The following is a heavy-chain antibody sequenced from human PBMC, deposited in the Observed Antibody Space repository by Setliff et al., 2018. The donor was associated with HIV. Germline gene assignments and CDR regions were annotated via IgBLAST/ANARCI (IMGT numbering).Heavy chain of an antibody. CDR1: GGSISSYY. Sequence: PSETLSLTCTVSGGSISSYYWSWIRQPPGKGLEWIGYIYYSGATYYNPSLKSRVTLSIDTSKNQFSLNLSSVTAADTAVYYCARFDHASIDYWGQGTLVTVS. J-gene: IGHJ4*02. CDR3: ARFDHASIDY. D-gene: IGHD2-2*01. CDR2: IYYSGAT. V-gene: IGHV4-59*12.